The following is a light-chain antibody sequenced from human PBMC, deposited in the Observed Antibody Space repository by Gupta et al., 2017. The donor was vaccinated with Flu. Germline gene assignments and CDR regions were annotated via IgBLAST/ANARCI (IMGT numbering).Light chain of an antibody. CDR3: QQANSFPRT. Sequence: SSVSASVGDRVTITCRASLSVSTWLAWYQQKPGEAPKLLIYATSTLQSGVPSRFSGSGSGTDFTLTISSLQPEDFATYYCQQANSFPRTFGQGTKVEIK. CDR2: ATS. CDR1: LSVSTW. J-gene: IGKJ1*01. V-gene: IGKV1D-12*01.